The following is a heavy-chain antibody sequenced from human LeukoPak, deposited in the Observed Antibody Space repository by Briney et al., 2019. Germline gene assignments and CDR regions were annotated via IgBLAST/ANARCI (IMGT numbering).Heavy chain of an antibody. CDR3: ARDQAQWELPHDAFDI. CDR1: GFTFSSYW. J-gene: IGHJ3*02. CDR2: INGDGRNI. V-gene: IGHV3-74*01. D-gene: IGHD1-26*01. Sequence: PGGSLRLSCVASGFTFSSYWMHWVRQDPRKGLVWVSRINGDGRNINYADSVKGRFTISRDNAKNSLYLQMNSLRAEDTAVYYCARDQAQWELPHDAFDIWGQGTMVTVSS.